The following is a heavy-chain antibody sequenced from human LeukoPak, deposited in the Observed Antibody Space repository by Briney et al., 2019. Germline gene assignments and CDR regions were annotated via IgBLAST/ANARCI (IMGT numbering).Heavy chain of an antibody. CDR1: GYTFTSHG. V-gene: IGHV1-18*01. Sequence: PEASVNVSCKAPGYTFTSHGITWVRQAPGQGFEWMGWISAYNGDTKYPETSQVRVTLTTDTSTNTVYMELRNLKSDDTAVYYCARGGSGSYYDYWGQGTLITVSS. D-gene: IGHD3-10*01. CDR3: ARGGSGSYYDY. J-gene: IGHJ4*02. CDR2: ISAYNGDT.